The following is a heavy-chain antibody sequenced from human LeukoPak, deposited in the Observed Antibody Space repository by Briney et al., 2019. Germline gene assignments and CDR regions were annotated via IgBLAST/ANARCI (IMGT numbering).Heavy chain of an antibody. CDR1: EFTFSSYA. Sequence: PGGSLRLSCAASEFTFSSYAMSWVRQAPGKGLEWVSGMSGSGGHTFYADSVKGRFTISRDNSKNTLWLQMNSLRAEDTAIYYCAKDRSVVIPIAVDYWGQGTLVTVSS. CDR3: AKDRSVVIPIAVDY. D-gene: IGHD2/OR15-2a*01. V-gene: IGHV3-23*01. CDR2: MSGSGGHT. J-gene: IGHJ4*02.